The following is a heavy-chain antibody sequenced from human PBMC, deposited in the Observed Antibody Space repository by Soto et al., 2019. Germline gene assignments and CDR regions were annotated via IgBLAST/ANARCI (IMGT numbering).Heavy chain of an antibody. D-gene: IGHD3-16*01. Sequence: SETLSLTCTVSGGSISSGGYYWSWIRQHPGKGLEWIGYSCDSGSTYYNPSLKIRVTISVDTSKSQFSLKLSSVTAADTAVYYCARDAVGGGSHWGHGTRVTVS. CDR3: ARDAVGGGSH. V-gene: IGHV4-31*03. J-gene: IGHJ4*01. CDR2: SCDSGST. CDR1: GGSISSGGYY.